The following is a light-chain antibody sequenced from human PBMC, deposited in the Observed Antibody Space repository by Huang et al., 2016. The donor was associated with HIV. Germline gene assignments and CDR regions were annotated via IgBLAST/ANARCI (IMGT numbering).Light chain of an antibody. CDR2: GAS. CDR1: QNVSTN. V-gene: IGKV3-15*01. J-gene: IGKJ1*01. Sequence: EIVMTQSPVTLSVSPGESATLSCRASQNVSTNLAWSQPKPGRAPRLLIYGASTRATSVPARFSASGSGTEFTLTVGGLRSDDFAVYYCQHYDNWAPATFGQGTKLEFK. CDR3: QHYDNWAPAT.